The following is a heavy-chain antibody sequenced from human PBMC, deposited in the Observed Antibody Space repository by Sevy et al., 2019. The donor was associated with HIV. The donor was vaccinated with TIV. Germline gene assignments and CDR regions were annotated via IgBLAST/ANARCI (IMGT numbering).Heavy chain of an antibody. J-gene: IGHJ4*02. CDR1: GFTFGDYA. CDR2: IRTTASGGTT. V-gene: IGHV3-49*03. CDR3: TRSFSVTWYPHY. D-gene: IGHD6-13*01. Sequence: GGSLRLSCTTSGFTFGDYAMGWFRQAPGKGLEWVGFIRTTASGGTTDYAASVKGTFIISRDDSKIIAYLQMNSLKTEDTAVYYCTRSFSVTWYPHYWGQGTLVTVSS.